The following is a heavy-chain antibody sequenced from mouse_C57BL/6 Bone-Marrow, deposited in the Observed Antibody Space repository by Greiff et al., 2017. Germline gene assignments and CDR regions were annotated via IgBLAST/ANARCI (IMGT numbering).Heavy chain of an antibody. Sequence: VKLLESGPGLVAPSPSLSITCTVSGFSLTSYAISWVRQPPGKGLEWLGGIWTGGGTTDNSALKSRLSISKDNSKSQVFLKMNRLQTDDTARYYCARKGDYSNWAMDYWGQGTSVTVSS. CDR2: IWTGGGT. CDR1: GFSLTSYA. J-gene: IGHJ4*01. CDR3: ARKGDYSNWAMDY. D-gene: IGHD2-5*01. V-gene: IGHV2-9-1*01.